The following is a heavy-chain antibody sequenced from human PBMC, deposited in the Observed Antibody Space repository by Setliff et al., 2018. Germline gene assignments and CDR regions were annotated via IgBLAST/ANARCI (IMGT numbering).Heavy chain of an antibody. CDR3: AKVPWGLSQGVFYFEN. J-gene: IGHJ4*02. CDR2: ISSSGSI. CDR1: GFTLSSYT. D-gene: IGHD3-10*01. Sequence: PGGSLRLSCAASGFTLSSYTMNWVRQAPGKGLEWVSYISSSGSIYYANSVKGRFTISRDASKNTVYLQLTGLRPEDTALYYCAKVPWGLSQGVFYFENWGQGTLVTVSS. V-gene: IGHV3-48*01.